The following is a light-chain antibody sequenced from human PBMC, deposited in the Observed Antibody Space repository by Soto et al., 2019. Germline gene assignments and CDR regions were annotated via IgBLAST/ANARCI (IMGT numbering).Light chain of an antibody. Sequence: EIVLTQSPATLSVSPGERVTLSCRASQNLHSFLNWYQQRPGQAPRPLIYDGSKRPAGVPDRSSGDGSGTDYTLTISSLEPEDFAVYYCQQRTRWPMTFGQGTRLEI. V-gene: IGKV3-11*01. CDR1: QNLHSF. CDR2: DGS. J-gene: IGKJ5*01. CDR3: QQRTRWPMT.